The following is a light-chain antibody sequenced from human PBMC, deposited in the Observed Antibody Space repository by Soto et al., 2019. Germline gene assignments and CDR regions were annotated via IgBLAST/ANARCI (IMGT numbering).Light chain of an antibody. CDR3: SSYTSSSTRV. Sequence: QSALTQPASVSGSPGQSITIFCSGTSSDIGGYNYVSWYQHHPGKAPKLIIYEVSYRPSGVSNRFSGSKSGNTASLTISGLQAEDEADYYCSSYTSSSTRVFGTGTKVTVL. CDR2: EVS. J-gene: IGLJ1*01. V-gene: IGLV2-14*01. CDR1: SSDIGGYNY.